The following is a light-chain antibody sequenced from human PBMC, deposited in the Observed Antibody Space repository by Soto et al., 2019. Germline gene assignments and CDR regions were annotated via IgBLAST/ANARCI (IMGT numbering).Light chain of an antibody. J-gene: IGLJ2*01. Sequence: QAVVTQEPSLTVSPGGTVTLTCTSDTGAVTSGHCPNWFQQKPGQPPRALIYSTSNRNSWTPAQFYGYILGGKAALTLSVVQPDDEAEYYCLLYAGGGVIFGGGTKFTVL. CDR1: TGAVTSGHC. CDR3: LLYAGGGVI. CDR2: STS. V-gene: IGLV7-43*01.